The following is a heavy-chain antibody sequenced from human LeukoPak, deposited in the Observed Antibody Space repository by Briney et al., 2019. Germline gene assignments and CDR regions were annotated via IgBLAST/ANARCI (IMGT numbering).Heavy chain of an antibody. CDR1: GFTFRSYW. CDR3: ARQSFDWYYYI. J-gene: IGHJ4*02. Sequence: PGGSLRLSCAASGFTFRSYWMHWVRQAPGKGLVWVSRISSDGSTTTYADSVKGRFTISRDNAKNMLYLQMNSLTADDTAVYYCARQSFDWYYYIWGQGTLVTVPS. CDR2: ISSDGSTT. V-gene: IGHV3-74*01. D-gene: IGHD3-9*01.